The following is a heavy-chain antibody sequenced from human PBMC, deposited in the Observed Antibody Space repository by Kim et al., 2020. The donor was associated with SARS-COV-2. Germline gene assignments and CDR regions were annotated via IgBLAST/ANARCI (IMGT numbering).Heavy chain of an antibody. CDR2: IIPIFGTA. V-gene: IGHV1-69*13. CDR1: GGTFSSYA. CDR3: ARAERYGSGSYYNWFDP. J-gene: IGHJ5*02. Sequence: SVKVSCKASGGTFSSYAISWVRQAPGQGLEWMGGIIPIFGTANYAQKFQGRVTITADESTSTAYMELSSLRSEDTAVYYCARAERYGSGSYYNWFDPWGQGTLVTVSS. D-gene: IGHD3-10*01.